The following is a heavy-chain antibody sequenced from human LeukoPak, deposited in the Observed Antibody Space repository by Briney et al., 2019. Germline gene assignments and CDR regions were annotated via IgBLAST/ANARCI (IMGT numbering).Heavy chain of an antibody. V-gene: IGHV4-39*07. Sequence: SETLSLTCTVSGGSISSSSYYWGWIRQPPGKGLEWIGSIYYSGSTYYNPSLKSRVTISVDTSKNQFSLKLSSVTAADTAVYYRARWISYNPGSTTKEERPNDAFDIWGQGTMVTVSS. CDR2: IYYSGST. CDR1: GGSISSSSYY. D-gene: IGHD2/OR15-2a*01. CDR3: ARWISYNPGSTTKEERPNDAFDI. J-gene: IGHJ3*02.